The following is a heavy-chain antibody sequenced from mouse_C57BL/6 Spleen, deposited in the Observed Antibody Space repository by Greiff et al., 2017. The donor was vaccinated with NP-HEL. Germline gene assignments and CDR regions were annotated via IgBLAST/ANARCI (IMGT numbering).Heavy chain of an antibody. J-gene: IGHJ1*03. CDR1: GYTFTDYN. CDR2: INPNNGGT. D-gene: IGHD1-1*01. Sequence: VHVKQSGPELVKPGASVKIPCKASGYTFTDYNMDWVKQSHGKSLEWIGDINPNNGGTIYNQKFKGKATLTVDKSSSTAYMELRSLTSEDTAVYYCARGWDGDGSSYETRWHFDVWGTGTTVTVSS. CDR3: ARGWDGDGSSYETRWHFDV. V-gene: IGHV1-18*01.